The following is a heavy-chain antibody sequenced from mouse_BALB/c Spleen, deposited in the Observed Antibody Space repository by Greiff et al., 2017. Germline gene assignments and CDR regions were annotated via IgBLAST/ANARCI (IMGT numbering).Heavy chain of an antibody. D-gene: IGHD1-1*01. Sequence: EVQLQESGPGLVKPSQSLSLTCTVTGYSITSDYAWNWIRQFPGNKLEWMGYISYSGSTSYNPSLKSRISITRDTSKNQFFLQLNSVTTEDTATYYCAVYYYGSSPWFAYWGQGTLVTVSA. CDR1: GYSITSDYA. V-gene: IGHV3-2*02. CDR2: ISYSGST. J-gene: IGHJ3*01. CDR3: AVYYYGSSPWFAY.